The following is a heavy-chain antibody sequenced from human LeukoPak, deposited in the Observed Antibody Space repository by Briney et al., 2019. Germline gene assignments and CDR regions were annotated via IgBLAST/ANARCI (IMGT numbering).Heavy chain of an antibody. Sequence: PGGPLRLSCAASGFTFSSYAMNWVRQAPGKGLERVSGISGSGATTDYADSVKGRFTISRDNSKNTLYLQMNSLRAEDTAVYYCAKSGGDYVRFDYWGQGTLVTVSS. CDR1: GFTFSSYA. CDR2: ISGSGATT. J-gene: IGHJ4*02. D-gene: IGHD4-17*01. CDR3: AKSGGDYVRFDY. V-gene: IGHV3-23*01.